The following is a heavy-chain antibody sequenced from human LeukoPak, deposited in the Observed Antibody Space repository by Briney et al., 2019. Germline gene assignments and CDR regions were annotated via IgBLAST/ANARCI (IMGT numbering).Heavy chain of an antibody. D-gene: IGHD5-24*01. Sequence: ASETLSLTCTVSGGSISSYYWSWIRQPPGKGLEWIGYIYYSGSTNYNPSLKSRVTISVDTSKNQFSLKLSSVTAADTAVYYCARHQEQGGSNPRYYYYGMDVWGQGTTVTVSS. CDR2: IYYSGST. CDR3: ARHQEQGGSNPRYYYYGMDV. J-gene: IGHJ6*02. CDR1: GGSISSYY. V-gene: IGHV4-59*08.